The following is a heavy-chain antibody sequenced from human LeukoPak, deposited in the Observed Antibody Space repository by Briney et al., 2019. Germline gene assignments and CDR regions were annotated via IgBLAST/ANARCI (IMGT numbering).Heavy chain of an antibody. CDR3: ARDDYGDYSGFDP. J-gene: IGHJ5*02. Sequence: PSETLSLTCTVSGGSISSYYWSWIRQPPGKGLEWIGYIYTSGSTNYNPSLKSRVTISVDTSKNQFSLQLSSVTPEDTAVYYCARDDYGDYSGFDPWGQGTLVTVSS. CDR2: IYTSGST. CDR1: GGSISSYY. V-gene: IGHV4-4*09. D-gene: IGHD4-17*01.